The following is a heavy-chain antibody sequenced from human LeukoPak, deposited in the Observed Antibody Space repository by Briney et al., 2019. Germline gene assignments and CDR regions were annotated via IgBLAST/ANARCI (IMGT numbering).Heavy chain of an antibody. CDR3: AKDRGCTNGVCYTFDY. Sequence: PGRSLRLSCAASGFTFSSYGMHWVRQAPGKGLEWVAVIWYGGSNKYYADSVKGRFTISRDNSKNTLYLQMNSLRAEDTAVYYCAKDRGCTNGVCYTFDYWGQGTLVTVSS. D-gene: IGHD2-8*01. CDR2: IWYGGSNK. J-gene: IGHJ4*02. CDR1: GFTFSSYG. V-gene: IGHV3-30*18.